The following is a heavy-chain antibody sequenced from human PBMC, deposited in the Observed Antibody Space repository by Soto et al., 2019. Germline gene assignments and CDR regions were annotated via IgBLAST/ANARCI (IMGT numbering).Heavy chain of an antibody. D-gene: IGHD6-19*01. Sequence: GGSLRLSCAASGFTFSSYGMHWVRQAPGKGLEWVAVISYDGSNKYYADSVKGRFTISRDNSKNTLYLQMNSLRAEDTAVYYCAKEVAVAGRYYGMDVWGQGTTVTVSS. CDR3: AKEVAVAGRYYGMDV. J-gene: IGHJ6*02. CDR2: ISYDGSNK. CDR1: GFTFSSYG. V-gene: IGHV3-30*18.